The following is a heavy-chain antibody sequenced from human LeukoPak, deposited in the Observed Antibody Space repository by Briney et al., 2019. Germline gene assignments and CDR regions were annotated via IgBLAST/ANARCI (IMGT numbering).Heavy chain of an antibody. J-gene: IGHJ4*02. V-gene: IGHV1-2*02. D-gene: IGHD2-2*01. Sequence: ASVKVSCKASAYTFTSYGISWVRQAPGQGLEWMGWINPYSGAINYAQKFQGRVTLTRDTSISTAYMELSRLTSGDTAVYYCARDPKSQLLLDYWGQGTLVTVSS. CDR2: INPYSGAI. CDR3: ARDPKSQLLLDY. CDR1: AYTFTSYG.